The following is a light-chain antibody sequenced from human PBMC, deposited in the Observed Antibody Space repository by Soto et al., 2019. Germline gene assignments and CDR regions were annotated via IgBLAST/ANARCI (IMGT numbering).Light chain of an antibody. CDR2: DAS. CDR1: QDINNS. V-gene: IGKV1-33*01. J-gene: IGKJ4*01. CDR3: HQFDNLPLT. Sequence: DIQMTQSLSSLSASVGDRVTITCQANQDINNSLNWYQQRPGKAPKLLIYDASILEAGVPSRFSGSGFGTTFTLTISSLPPEGFATYYCHQFDNLPLTFGGGTKVELK.